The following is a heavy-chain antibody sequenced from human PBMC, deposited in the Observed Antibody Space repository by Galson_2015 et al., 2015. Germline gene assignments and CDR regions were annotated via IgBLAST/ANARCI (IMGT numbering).Heavy chain of an antibody. CDR3: ATGYCSGGGCHRYEYEY. J-gene: IGHJ1*01. Sequence: SLRLSCAASGFTFSSFSFNWVRQAPGKGLEWVSSISSSGTYINYADSVKGRFTMSRHNAKNSLFLQMNSLRAEDTAVYYLATGYCSGGGCHRYEYEYSGHGTLVTVSS. D-gene: IGHD2-15*01. CDR2: ISSSGTYI. CDR1: GFTFSSFS. V-gene: IGHV3-21*01.